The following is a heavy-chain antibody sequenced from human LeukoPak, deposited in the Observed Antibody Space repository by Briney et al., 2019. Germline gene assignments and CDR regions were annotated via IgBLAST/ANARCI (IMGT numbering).Heavy chain of an antibody. CDR2: IRSKSDGGTT. Sequence: GGSLRLSCAASGFTFNNYAMSWVRQAPGKGLEWVGRIRSKSDGGTTEYAAPVKGRFTISRDDAKNTVYLQMNSLKTEDTAVYYCTTDFGQGYWGQGTLVTVSS. J-gene: IGHJ4*02. CDR3: TTDFGQGY. D-gene: IGHD3-10*01. CDR1: GFTFNNYA. V-gene: IGHV3-15*01.